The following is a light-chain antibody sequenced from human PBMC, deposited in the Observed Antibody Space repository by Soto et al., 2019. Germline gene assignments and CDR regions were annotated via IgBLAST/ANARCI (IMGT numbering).Light chain of an antibody. V-gene: IGKV1-39*01. CDR3: QHCYITPRT. CDR1: QSIGIY. Sequence: DIQMTQSPSPLSASVGDRVTITCRASQSIGIYLNGYQRKPGKAPNLLIYASTSWQSGVPSRFIGSGSGTDFTLTFSSLQPEDFSTYYCQHCYITPRTFGQGTRVEIK. J-gene: IGKJ1*01. CDR2: AST.